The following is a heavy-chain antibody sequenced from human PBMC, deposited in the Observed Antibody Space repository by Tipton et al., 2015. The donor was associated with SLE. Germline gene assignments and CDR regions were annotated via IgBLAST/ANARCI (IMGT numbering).Heavy chain of an antibody. Sequence: LSLTCTVSGGSISGYSWSWVRQPPGKGLEWIGYIYHSGSTNYNPSLKSRVTMSVDTSENQFSLKLTSVTAADTAVYYCARDRYCGGGSCFDWFFDLWGRGTLVTVSS. CDR2: IYHSGST. V-gene: IGHV4-59*01. CDR1: GGSISGYS. J-gene: IGHJ2*01. D-gene: IGHD2-15*01. CDR3: ARDRYCGGGSCFDWFFDL.